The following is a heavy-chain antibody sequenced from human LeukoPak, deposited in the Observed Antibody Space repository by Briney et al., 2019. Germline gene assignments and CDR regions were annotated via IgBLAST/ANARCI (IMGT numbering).Heavy chain of an antibody. CDR3: ASGHGQLYYFDY. V-gene: IGHV1-46*01. J-gene: IGHJ4*02. Sequence: ASVKVSCKASGYTFTSYYMHWVRQAPGQGLEWMGIINPSGGSTSYAQKFQGRVTMTRDMSTSTVYMELSSLRSEDTAVYYCASGHGQLYYFDYWGQGTLVTVSS. D-gene: IGHD2-2*01. CDR1: GYTFTSYY. CDR2: INPSGGST.